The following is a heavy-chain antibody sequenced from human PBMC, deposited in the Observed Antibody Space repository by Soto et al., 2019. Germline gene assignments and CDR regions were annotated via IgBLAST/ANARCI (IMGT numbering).Heavy chain of an antibody. CDR1: GFTFSTYW. CDR3: TRTKYNWNNFDY. D-gene: IGHD1-20*01. J-gene: IGHJ4*02. Sequence: PGGSLRLSCAASGFTFSTYWMHWVRQAPGKGLEWVSRLNSDGSSTRYADSVKGRFTISRDNAKNTLYLQMNSLRVEDTAVYYCTRTKYNWNNFDYWGQGTLVTVS. CDR2: LNSDGSST. V-gene: IGHV3-74*01.